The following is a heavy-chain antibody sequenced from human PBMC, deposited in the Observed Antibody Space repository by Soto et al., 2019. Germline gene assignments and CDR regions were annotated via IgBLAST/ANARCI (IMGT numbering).Heavy chain of an antibody. CDR3: ARDRERGYYDFWSGSNWFDP. V-gene: IGHV4-31*03. CDR1: GGSISSGGYY. D-gene: IGHD3-3*01. J-gene: IGHJ5*02. Sequence: QVQLQESGPGLVKPSQTLSLTCTVSGGSISSGGYYWSWIRQHPGKGLEWIGYIYYSGSTYYNPSLKSRVTISVDTSKNQFSLKLSSVTAADTAVYYCARDRERGYYDFWSGSNWFDPWGQGTLVTVSS. CDR2: IYYSGST.